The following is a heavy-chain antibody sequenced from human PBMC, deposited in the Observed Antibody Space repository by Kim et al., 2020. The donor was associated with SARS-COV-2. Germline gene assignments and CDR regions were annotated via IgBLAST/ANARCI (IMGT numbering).Heavy chain of an antibody. J-gene: IGHJ5*02. Sequence: YGDAVTGRFTNSRDNSKNTLYLQMNSLRADDTAVYYCARGPGDRTPCPDHCGQGTLVTVSS. D-gene: IGHD3-16*01. V-gene: IGHV3-33*01. CDR3: ARGPGDRTPCPDH.